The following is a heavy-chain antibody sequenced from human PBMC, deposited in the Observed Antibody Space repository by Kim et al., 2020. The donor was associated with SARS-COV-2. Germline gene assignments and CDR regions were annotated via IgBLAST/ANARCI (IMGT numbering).Heavy chain of an antibody. V-gene: IGHV1-46*01. CDR1: GYTLANYH. CDR2: INPSGGST. CDR3: ARANRKSVDV. J-gene: IGHJ6*02. Sequence: ASVKVSCKASGYTLANYHVHWVRQAPGQGLEWMGLINPSGGSTVYAQNFQARVTMTRDTSTSTVYLDLSRLTSDDTAVYSCARANRKSVDVWGQGTTVIV.